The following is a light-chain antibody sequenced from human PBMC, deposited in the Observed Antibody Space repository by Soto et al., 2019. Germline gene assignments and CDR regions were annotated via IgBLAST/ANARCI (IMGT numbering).Light chain of an antibody. J-gene: IGKJ5*01. CDR3: QQYNDWPPIT. CDR1: QSVSNN. Sequence: EIIMTQSQATLSVSPGERATLSCRASQSVSNNLAWYQQKPGQAPRLLIYYASTRATGIPARFSGSGSGTEFTLTISSLQSEDFALYYCQQYNDWPPITFGQGTRLEVK. V-gene: IGKV3-15*01. CDR2: YAS.